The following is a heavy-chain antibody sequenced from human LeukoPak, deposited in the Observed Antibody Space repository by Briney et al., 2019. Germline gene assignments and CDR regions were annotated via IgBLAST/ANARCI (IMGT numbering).Heavy chain of an antibody. J-gene: IGHJ3*02. CDR2: ISYDGSNK. V-gene: IGHV3-30*03. CDR1: GFTFSSYG. D-gene: IGHD4-17*01. CDR3: AAPLTYGDYDAFDI. Sequence: PGGSLRLSCAASGFTFSSYGMHWVRQAPGKGLEWVAVISYDGSNKYYADSVKGRFTISRDNSKNTLYLQMNSLRAEDTAVYYCAAPLTYGDYDAFDIWGQGTMVTVSS.